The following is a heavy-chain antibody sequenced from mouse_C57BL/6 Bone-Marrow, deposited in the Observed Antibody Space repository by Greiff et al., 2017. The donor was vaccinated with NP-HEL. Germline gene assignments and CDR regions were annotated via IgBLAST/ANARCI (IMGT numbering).Heavy chain of an antibody. J-gene: IGHJ4*01. Sequence: VQLQQPGAELVKPGASVKLSCKASGYTFTSYWMHWVKQRPGQGLEWIGMIHPNSGSTNYNEKFKSKATLTVDKSSSTAYMQPSSLTSEDSAVYYCARGDGNSRAMDYWGQGTSVTVSS. CDR3: ARGDGNSRAMDY. V-gene: IGHV1-64*01. CDR2: IHPNSGST. CDR1: GYTFTSYW. D-gene: IGHD2-1*01.